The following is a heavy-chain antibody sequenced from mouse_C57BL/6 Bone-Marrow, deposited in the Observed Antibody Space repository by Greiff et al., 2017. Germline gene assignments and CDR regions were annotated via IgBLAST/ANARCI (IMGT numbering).Heavy chain of an antibody. CDR3: ARLTWFAY. CDR1: GFTFSDYY. Sequence: EVKLVESGGGLVQPGGSLKLSCAASGFTFSDYYMYWVRQTPEKRLEWVAYISNGGGSTYYPDTVKGRFTISRDNAKNTLYLQMSRLKSEDTAMYYCARLTWFAYWGQGTLVTVSA. J-gene: IGHJ3*01. CDR2: ISNGGGST. V-gene: IGHV5-12*01.